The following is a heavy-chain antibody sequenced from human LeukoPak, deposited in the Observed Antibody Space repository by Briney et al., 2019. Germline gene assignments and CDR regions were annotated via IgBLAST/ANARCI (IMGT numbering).Heavy chain of an antibody. Sequence: PGGSLRLSCAGSGFTVSSNYMSWVRQAPGKGLEWVSVIYSGGSTYYADSVKGRFTISRDNSKNTLYLQMNSLRAEDTAVYYCARGSGLYGDYPYYYYYGMDVWGQGTTVTVSS. CDR2: IYSGGST. CDR3: ARGSGLYGDYPYYYYYGMDV. D-gene: IGHD4-17*01. CDR1: GFTVSSNY. V-gene: IGHV3-66*01. J-gene: IGHJ6*02.